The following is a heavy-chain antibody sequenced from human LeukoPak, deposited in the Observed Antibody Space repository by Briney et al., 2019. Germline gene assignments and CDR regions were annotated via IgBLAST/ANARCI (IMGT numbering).Heavy chain of an antibody. J-gene: IGHJ4*02. V-gene: IGHV3-23*01. CDR1: GFTFSSYA. CDR3: AKVGPVLRFLEWSYFGY. CDR2: ISGSGGST. Sequence: PGGSLRLSCAASGFTFSSYAMSWVRQAPGKGLEWVSAISGSGGSTYYADSMKGRFTISRDNSKNTLYLQMNSLRAEDTAVYYCAKVGPVLRFLEWSYFGYWGQGTLVTVSS. D-gene: IGHD3-3*01.